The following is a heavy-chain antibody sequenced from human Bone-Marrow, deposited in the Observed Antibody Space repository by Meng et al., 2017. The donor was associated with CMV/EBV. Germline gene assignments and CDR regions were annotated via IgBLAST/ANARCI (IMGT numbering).Heavy chain of an antibody. CDR2: IKCKTDGGTT. V-gene: IGHV3-15*01. CDR3: ATGPLRYCSSSSCPAYFDH. J-gene: IGHJ4*02. D-gene: IGHD2-15*01. Sequence: GGSLRLSCAASGFSFTNAWMSWVRQAPGKGLEWVGRIKCKTDGGTTDYAAPVKGRFTISRDDSKNTLYLEMNSLKTEDTAVYYCATGPLRYCSSSSCPAYFDHWGQGTRVTVSS. CDR1: GFSFTNAW.